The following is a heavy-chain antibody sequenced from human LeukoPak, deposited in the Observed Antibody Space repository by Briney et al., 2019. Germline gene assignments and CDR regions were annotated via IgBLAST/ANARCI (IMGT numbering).Heavy chain of an antibody. D-gene: IGHD1-14*01. J-gene: IGHJ6*02. CDR1: GFSVSHHW. CDR3: ARGIIGDNYYCLDV. Sequence: PGGSLRLSCAASGFSVSHHWMSWVRQAPGKGLEWVANIKKDGSEKYYGDPVEGRFTFSRDNAKNSVYLQMNSVRAEDTAVYYCARGIIGDNYYCLDVWGQGSTVTAPS. CDR2: IKKDGSEK. V-gene: IGHV3-7*01.